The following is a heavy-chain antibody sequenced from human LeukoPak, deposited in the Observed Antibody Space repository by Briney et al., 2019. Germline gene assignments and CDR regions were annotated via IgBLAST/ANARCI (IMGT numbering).Heavy chain of an antibody. D-gene: IGHD3-16*01. CDR1: GGSISTYY. V-gene: IGHV4-59*01. CDR3: ARAHMITSYYYYYYMDV. Sequence: SETLSLTCTVSGGSISTYYWSWIRQPPGKGLEWIGYIYYSGSTNYNPSLKSRVTISVDTSKNQFSLKLSSVTAADTAVYYCARAHMITSYYYYYYMDVWGKGTTVTVSS. J-gene: IGHJ6*03. CDR2: IYYSGST.